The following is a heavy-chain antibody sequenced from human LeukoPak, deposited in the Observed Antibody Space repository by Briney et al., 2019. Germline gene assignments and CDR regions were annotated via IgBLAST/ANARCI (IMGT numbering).Heavy chain of an antibody. CDR3: SRQVVGNDY. CDR1: GESSFSSYY. Sequence: SETLSLTCAVYGESSFSSYYRSWIRQTPGGALEWIGEINHSGYTNYNPSLKSRVTLSIDTSKNQFSLRLNSVTAADTAVYYCSRQVVGNDYWGQGTLVTVSS. CDR2: INHSGYT. D-gene: IGHD3-22*01. J-gene: IGHJ4*02. V-gene: IGHV4-34*01.